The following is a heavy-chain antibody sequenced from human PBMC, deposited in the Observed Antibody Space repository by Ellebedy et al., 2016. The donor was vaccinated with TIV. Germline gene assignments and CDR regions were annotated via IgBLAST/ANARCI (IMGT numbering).Heavy chain of an antibody. J-gene: IGHJ4*02. V-gene: IGHV3-7*01. CDR2: IKQDGSEK. Sequence: GESLKISXAASGFTFSSSWMRWVRQAPGEGLAWVANIKQDGSEKYYVDSVKGRFTISRDNARNTLYLQMDSLRDEDTAVYYCARDSGSYPFDYWGLGALVTVSS. CDR1: GFTFSSSW. CDR3: ARDSGSYPFDY. D-gene: IGHD3-16*02.